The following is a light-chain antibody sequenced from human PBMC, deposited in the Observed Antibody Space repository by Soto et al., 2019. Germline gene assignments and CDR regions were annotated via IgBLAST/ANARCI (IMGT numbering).Light chain of an antibody. J-gene: IGKJ1*01. CDR2: STS. CDR3: HQRQSWPRT. Sequence: IQLTQSPSSLSASVGDRVTVSCRSSQNIDNYLNWYVQRPGKAPELLIYSTSNLKSGVPSRFSASGSGTDFTLTISDVQPEDFALYYCHQRQSWPRTFGQGTKVDIK. CDR1: QNIDNY. V-gene: IGKV1-39*01.